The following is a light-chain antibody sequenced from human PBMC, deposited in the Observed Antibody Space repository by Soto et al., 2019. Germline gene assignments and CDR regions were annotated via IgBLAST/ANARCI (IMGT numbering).Light chain of an antibody. V-gene: IGKV1-27*01. J-gene: IGKJ4*01. CDR3: QKYNSAPLT. CDR1: QRIAPY. CDR2: AAS. Sequence: DAQMTHSPSSLSASVGDRVPITCRASQRIAPYLAWFQQKPGKVPKLLIYAASTLQSGVPSRFSGSGSGTDFTLTISSLQPEDVATYYCQKYNSAPLTCGGGTKVEIK.